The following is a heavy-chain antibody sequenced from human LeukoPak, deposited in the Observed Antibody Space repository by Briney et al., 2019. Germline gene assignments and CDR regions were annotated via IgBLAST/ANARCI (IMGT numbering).Heavy chain of an antibody. V-gene: IGHV4-34*12. CDR1: GGSFSGYY. CDR3: AKVGVVVPALPDY. Sequence: SETLFLTCAVHGGSFSGYYWSWIRQPPGKGLEWIGEIIHSGSTNYNPSLKSRVTISVDTSKNQFSLKLSSVTAADTAVYYGAKVGVVVPALPDYWGQGTLVTVSS. J-gene: IGHJ4*02. CDR2: IIHSGST. D-gene: IGHD2-2*01.